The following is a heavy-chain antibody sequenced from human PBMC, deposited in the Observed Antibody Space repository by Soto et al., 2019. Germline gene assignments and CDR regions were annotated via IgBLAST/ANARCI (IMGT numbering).Heavy chain of an antibody. CDR2: ISGSGGST. CDR1: GFTFSSYA. D-gene: IGHD6-13*01. CDR3: AKEPTQQLVPFDY. J-gene: IGHJ4*02. V-gene: IGHV3-23*01. Sequence: EVQLLESGGGLVQPGGSLRLSCAASGFTFSSYAMRWVRQAPGKGLEWVSAISGSGGSTYYADSVKGRFTISRDNSKNTLYLQMNSLRAEDTAVYYGAKEPTQQLVPFDYWGQGTLVTVSS.